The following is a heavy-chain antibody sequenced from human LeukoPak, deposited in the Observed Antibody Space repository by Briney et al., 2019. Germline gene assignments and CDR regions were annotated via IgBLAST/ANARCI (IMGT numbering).Heavy chain of an antibody. CDR2: ISGSGGST. CDR3: TRSMVRGAYQFDY. D-gene: IGHD3-10*01. Sequence: PGGSLRLSCAASGFTFSSYGMSWVRQAPGKGLEWVSAISGSGGSTYYADSVKGRFTISRDNSKNTLYLQMNSLRAEDTAVYYCTRSMVRGAYQFDYWGQGTLVTVSS. CDR1: GFTFSSYG. V-gene: IGHV3-23*01. J-gene: IGHJ4*02.